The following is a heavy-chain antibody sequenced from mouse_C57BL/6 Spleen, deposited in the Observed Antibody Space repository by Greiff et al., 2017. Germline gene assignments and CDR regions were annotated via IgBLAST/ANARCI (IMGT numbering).Heavy chain of an antibody. Sequence: VQGVESGAELVKPGASVTLSCKASGYAFSSYWMNWVKQRPGQGLEWIGQIYPGDGDTNYNGKFKGKATLTAAKSSSTACMQLSRLTSEDSAVYFCARNDSSRSYCFDYWGQGTTLTVSS. CDR3: ARNDSSRSYCFDY. CDR2: IYPGDGDT. J-gene: IGHJ2*01. D-gene: IGHD1-1*01. V-gene: IGHV1-80*01. CDR1: GYAFSSYW.